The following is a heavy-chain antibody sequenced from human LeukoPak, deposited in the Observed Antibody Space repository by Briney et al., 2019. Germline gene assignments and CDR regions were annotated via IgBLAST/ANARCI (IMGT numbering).Heavy chain of an antibody. CDR2: ISSSGSTI. J-gene: IGHJ4*02. D-gene: IGHD4-17*01. CDR1: GFTFSSYE. V-gene: IGHV3-48*03. CDR3: AKARTTVTTVRTAEGGY. Sequence: GGSLRLSCAASGFTFSSYEMNWVRQAPGKGLEWVSYISSSGSTIYYADSVKGRFTISRDNAKNSLYLQMNSLRAEDTAVYYCAKARTTVTTVRTAEGGYWGQGTLVTVSS.